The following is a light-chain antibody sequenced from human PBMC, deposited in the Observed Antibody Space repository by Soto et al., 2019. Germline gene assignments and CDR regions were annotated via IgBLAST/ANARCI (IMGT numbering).Light chain of an antibody. CDR1: SSDIGNYNF. J-gene: IGLJ1*01. V-gene: IGLV2-8*01. CDR3: SSYAGSNTYV. Sequence: QSVLPQPPSASGSPGQSVAVSCTGTSSDIGNYNFVSWYQQHPGKAPKLMIYEVSKRPSGVPDRFSGSKSGNTASLTVSGLQAEDEADYYCSSYAGSNTYVFGTGTKVTVL. CDR2: EVS.